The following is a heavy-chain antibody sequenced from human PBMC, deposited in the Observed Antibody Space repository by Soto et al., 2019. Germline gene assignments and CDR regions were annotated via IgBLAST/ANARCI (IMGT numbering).Heavy chain of an antibody. D-gene: IGHD3-3*01. CDR3: AREGGYNYDFWSGYYMGGNYYYGMDV. CDR1: GYTFTSYY. V-gene: IGHV1-46*01. J-gene: IGHJ6*02. CDR2: INPSGGST. Sequence: ASVKVSCKASGYTFTSYYMHCVVQSPLRWREWMGIINPSGGSTSYAQKFQGRVTMTRDTSTSTVYMELSSLRSEDTAVYYCAREGGYNYDFWSGYYMGGNYYYGMDVWGQGTTVTVSS.